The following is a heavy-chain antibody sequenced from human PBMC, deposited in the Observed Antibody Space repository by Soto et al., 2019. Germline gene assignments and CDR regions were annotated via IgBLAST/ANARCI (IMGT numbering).Heavy chain of an antibody. Sequence: GSLRLSCVASGFTFSSYGMHWVRQAPGKGLEWVAVIWYDGSNKYYADSVKGRFTISRDNSKNTLYLQMNSLRAEDTAVYYCAKDLFGGVIASPFDDWGQGP. CDR3: AKDLFGGVIASPFDD. CDR2: IWYDGSNK. CDR1: GFTFSSYG. J-gene: IGHJ4*02. D-gene: IGHD3-16*02. V-gene: IGHV3-33*06.